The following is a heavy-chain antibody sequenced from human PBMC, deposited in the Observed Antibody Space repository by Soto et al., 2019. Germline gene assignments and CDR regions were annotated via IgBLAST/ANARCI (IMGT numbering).Heavy chain of an antibody. CDR2: IAHDGHT. Sequence: LWTWVRQFPGRGLEWIGEIAHDGHTNYNPSLSGRVTMSVDLSNSQFSLNVASVNAADTAVYFCAGGRDYDYWGQGTLVTVSS. CDR1: L. J-gene: IGHJ4*02. V-gene: IGHV4-4*01. CDR3: AGGRDYDY. D-gene: IGHD1-26*01.